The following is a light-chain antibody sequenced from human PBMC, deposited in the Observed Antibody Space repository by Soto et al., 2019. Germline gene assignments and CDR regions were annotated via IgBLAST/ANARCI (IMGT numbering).Light chain of an antibody. CDR3: MQGISFT. V-gene: IGKV2-30*01. CDR1: QSLVYSDGNTY. J-gene: IGKJ1*01. Sequence: IVLTQSPLSLSVTLGQPASISCRSSQSLVYSDGNTYLNWFHQRPGQSPRRLIHKVSNRDSGVPGRFSGSGSDTDFTLSISRVEADDVGVFYCMQGISFTFGQGTRVEIK. CDR2: KVS.